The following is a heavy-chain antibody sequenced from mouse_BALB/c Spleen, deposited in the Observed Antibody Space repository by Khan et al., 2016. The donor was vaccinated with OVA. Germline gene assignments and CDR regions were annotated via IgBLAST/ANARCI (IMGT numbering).Heavy chain of an antibody. CDR2: IRHSGST. J-gene: IGHJ2*01. CDR1: GYSITGNYA. V-gene: IGHV3-2*02. Sequence: EVQFLESGPGLLKPSPSLSFTCTATGYSITGNYAWNWTRWFPGNKLGCMAYIRHSGSTTYGPSLGSRIAITRDTSKDQFILQLNSVTTEDTATCYCASGRLLHRYPNYFDYWGQGTTLTVSS. CDR3: ASGRLLHRYPNYFDY. D-gene: IGHD1-1*01.